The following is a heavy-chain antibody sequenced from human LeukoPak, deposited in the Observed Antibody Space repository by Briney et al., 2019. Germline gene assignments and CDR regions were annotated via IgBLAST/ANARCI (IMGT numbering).Heavy chain of an antibody. Sequence: GGSLRLSCAASGITFTSYAMSWVRQAPGKGLEWVSGISGTGANTYYGDSVKGRFTISRDNSKNTLYLQMNSLRAEDTAVYYCAKVGYNWNDGDFDYWGQGTLVTVSS. D-gene: IGHD1-20*01. CDR3: AKVGYNWNDGDFDY. CDR1: GITFTSYA. V-gene: IGHV3-23*01. CDR2: ISGTGANT. J-gene: IGHJ4*02.